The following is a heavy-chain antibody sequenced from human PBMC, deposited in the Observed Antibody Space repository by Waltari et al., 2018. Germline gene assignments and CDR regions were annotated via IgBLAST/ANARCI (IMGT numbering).Heavy chain of an antibody. V-gene: IGHV1-2*04. CDR1: GYTFTGYY. J-gene: IGHJ6*02. Sequence: QVQLVQSGAEVKKPGASVKVSCKAYGYTFTGYYMHWVRQAPGQGLEWMGWINPNSGGTNYAQKFQGWVTMTRDTSISTAYMELSRLRSDDTAVYYCAREGQQLPPYYYYGMDVWGQGTTVTVSS. CDR3: AREGQQLPPYYYYGMDV. CDR2: INPNSGGT. D-gene: IGHD6-13*01.